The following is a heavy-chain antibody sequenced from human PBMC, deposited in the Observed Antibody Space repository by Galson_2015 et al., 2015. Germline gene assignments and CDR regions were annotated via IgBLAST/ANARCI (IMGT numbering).Heavy chain of an antibody. CDR1: GFIFSDYH. CDR2: INPHGSDT. J-gene: IGHJ4*02. CDR3: ARDPRIPDY. Sequence: SLRLSCAASGFIFSDYHLTWIHQAPGRGLEWVANINPHGSDTYYVDSVRGRFTVSRDNARNSLFLQMNSLRAEDAAVYYCARDPRIPDYWGQGTLVAVSS. V-gene: IGHV3-7*01.